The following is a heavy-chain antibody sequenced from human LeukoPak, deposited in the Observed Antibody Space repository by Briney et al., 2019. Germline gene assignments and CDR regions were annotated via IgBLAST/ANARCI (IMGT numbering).Heavy chain of an antibody. J-gene: IGHJ4*02. Sequence: PGGSLRLSCSASGFTFSIYTMYWVRQAPGKGLEYVSTISGSGTGYSTYYADSVKGRFTISRDNSKSTLYLQMSSLRTEDTAVYYCVKDFGRVVGTTDHWGQGTLVTVSS. CDR3: VKDFGRVVGTTDH. D-gene: IGHD3-16*01. CDR1: GFTFSIYT. V-gene: IGHV3-64D*06. CDR2: ISGSGTGYST.